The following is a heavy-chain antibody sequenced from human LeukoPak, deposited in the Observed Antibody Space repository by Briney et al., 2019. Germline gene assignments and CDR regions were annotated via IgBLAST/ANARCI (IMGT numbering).Heavy chain of an antibody. CDR2: ISYDGSNK. CDR3: ARDHGGSLSYGVDV. Sequence: PGRSLRLSCAAFGFTFSSYAMHWVRQAPGMGLEWVAVISYDGSNKYYADSVKGRFTISRDDSKNTFYLQMNSLRAEDTAVYYCARDHGGSLSYGVDVWGQGTTVTVSS. J-gene: IGHJ6*02. CDR1: GFTFSSYA. D-gene: IGHD1-26*01. V-gene: IGHV3-30-3*01.